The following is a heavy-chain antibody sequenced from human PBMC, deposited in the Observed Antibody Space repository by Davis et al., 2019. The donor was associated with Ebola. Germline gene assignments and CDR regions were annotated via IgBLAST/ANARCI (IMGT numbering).Heavy chain of an antibody. CDR3: ASSPYPSNWFDP. CDR1: GGSVSNDNYY. CDR2: IYHGGYT. V-gene: IGHV4-61*01. Sequence: SETLSLTCTVSGGSVSNDNYYWTWIRQPPGKGLEWIGFIYHGGYTTYNPSLKSPVTMSVDTSNNQFSLKRSSVTAADTAVYYCASSPYPSNWFDPWGQGTQVTVSS. J-gene: IGHJ5*02.